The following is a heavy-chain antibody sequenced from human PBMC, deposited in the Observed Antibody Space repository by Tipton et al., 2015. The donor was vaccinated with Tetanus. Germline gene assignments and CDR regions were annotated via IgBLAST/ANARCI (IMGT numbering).Heavy chain of an antibody. D-gene: IGHD3-10*01. CDR2: TYYRSRWYN. CDR1: GDSVSSNSAA. Sequence: GLVKPSQTLSLTCAISGDSVSSNSAAWNWIRQSPSRGLEWLARTYYRSRWYNDYALSVKSRITISPDTSKNQFSLQLNSVTPDDTAVYYRARDPLGDETIFDYWGQGTLVTVSS. J-gene: IGHJ4*02. V-gene: IGHV6-1*01. CDR3: ARDPLGDETIFDY.